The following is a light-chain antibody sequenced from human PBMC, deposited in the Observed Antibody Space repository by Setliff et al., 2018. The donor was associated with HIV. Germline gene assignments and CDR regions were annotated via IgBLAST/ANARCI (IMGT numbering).Light chain of an antibody. CDR2: GNN. J-gene: IGLJ1*01. CDR3: QSYDGSLGV. V-gene: IGLV1-40*01. Sequence: QSVLTQPPSVSGAPGQRVTISCTGSSSNIGAGYDVHWYQQLPETAPKVLIYGNNNRPSGVPDRFSGSKSGTSASLVITGLQAEDEADYDCQSYDGSLGVFGTGTKVTV. CDR1: SSNIGAGYD.